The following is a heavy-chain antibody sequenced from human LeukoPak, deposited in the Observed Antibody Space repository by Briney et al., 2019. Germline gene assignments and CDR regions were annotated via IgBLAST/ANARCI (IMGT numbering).Heavy chain of an antibody. Sequence: GESLKISCKGSGYSFTSYWIVWVRQMPGKGLEWMGIIYPGDSDTRYSPSFQGQVTLSADKSISTSYLQWSSLKASDTAMYHCARRGDYGDYGGWFDPWGQGTLVTVSS. CDR2: IYPGDSDT. D-gene: IGHD4-17*01. V-gene: IGHV5-51*01. CDR1: GYSFTSYW. J-gene: IGHJ5*02. CDR3: ARRGDYGDYGGWFDP.